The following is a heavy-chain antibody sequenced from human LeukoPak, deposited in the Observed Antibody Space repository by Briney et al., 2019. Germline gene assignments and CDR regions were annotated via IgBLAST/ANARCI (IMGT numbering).Heavy chain of an antibody. V-gene: IGHV3-30*03. J-gene: IGHJ4*02. CDR3: TRDPILGAPDYFDY. CDR2: TSPDEGLK. Sequence: AGGSLRLSCAASGFTFSDCYMSWIRQAPGKGPEWVAVTSPDEGLKFYGDSVKGRFTISRDNSKNTMYLQMNNLREEDTAVYYCTRDPILGAPDYFDYWGQGTLVTVSS. CDR1: GFTFSDCY. D-gene: IGHD1-26*01.